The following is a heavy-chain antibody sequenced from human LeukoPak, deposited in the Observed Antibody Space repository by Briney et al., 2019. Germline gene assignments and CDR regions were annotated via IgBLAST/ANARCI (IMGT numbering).Heavy chain of an antibody. V-gene: IGHV1-18*01. J-gene: IGHJ4*02. CDR2: ISAYSGDT. CDR3: ARVGADHILTGYLCYFDY. CDR1: GYTFTNYA. Sequence: GASVKVSCKASGYTFTNYAISWVRQAPGQGLHWMGWISAYSGDTNYAQNLQGRVTMTTDTSTSTVYMELRSLRSDDTAVYYCARVGADHILTGYLCYFDYWGQGTLVTVSS. D-gene: IGHD3-9*01.